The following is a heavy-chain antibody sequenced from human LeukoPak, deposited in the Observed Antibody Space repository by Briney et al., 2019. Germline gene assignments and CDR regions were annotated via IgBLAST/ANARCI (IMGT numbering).Heavy chain of an antibody. V-gene: IGHV3-21*01. CDR1: GFTFSSYS. CDR2: ISSSSSYI. D-gene: IGHD3-10*01. CDR3: ASDGAYGSGSYYHDY. Sequence: GGSLRLSCAASGFTFSSYSMNWVRQAPGKGLEWVSSISSSSSYIYYADSVKGRFIISRDNAKNSLYLQMNSLRAEDTAVYYCASDGAYGSGSYYHDYWGQGTLVTVSS. J-gene: IGHJ4*02.